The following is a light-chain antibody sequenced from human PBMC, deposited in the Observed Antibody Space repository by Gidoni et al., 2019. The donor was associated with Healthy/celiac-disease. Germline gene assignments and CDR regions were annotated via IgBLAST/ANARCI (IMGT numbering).Light chain of an antibody. J-gene: IGKJ1*01. V-gene: IGKV1-5*01. CDR3: QQYNSYPT. Sequence: DIQMTQSPSTLSASVGDRVTITCRASQSSSSWLAWYQQKPGKAPKLLIYDASSLESGVPSRFSGSGSGTEFTLTISSLQPDDFATYYCQQYNSYPTFXQXTKVEIK. CDR2: DAS. CDR1: QSSSSW.